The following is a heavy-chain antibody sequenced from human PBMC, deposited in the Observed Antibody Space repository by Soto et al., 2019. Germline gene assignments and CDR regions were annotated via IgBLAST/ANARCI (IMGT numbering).Heavy chain of an antibody. CDR2: INPTEGRT. J-gene: IGHJ5*02. Sequence: QVQLVQSGAEVRKPGASVKLSCQTSGYPFNSYHMNWVRQAPGQGLEWMGVINPTEGRTRYSQKFQDRVTMTRDTSTSTVYMELSSLRSEDTAMYFCARGREISFGYNWFDPWGQGTRVTVSS. D-gene: IGHD5-18*01. CDR1: GYPFNSYH. V-gene: IGHV1-46*02. CDR3: ARGREISFGYNWFDP.